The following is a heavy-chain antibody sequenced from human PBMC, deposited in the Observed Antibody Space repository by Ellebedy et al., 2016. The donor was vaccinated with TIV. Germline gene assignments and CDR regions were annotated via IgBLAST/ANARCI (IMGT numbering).Heavy chain of an antibody. CDR2: FSSSGTYI. D-gene: IGHD4-17*01. CDR3: ARGSGDLPFDY. CDR1: GFTFSSYS. J-gene: IGHJ4*02. Sequence: PGGSLRLSCAASGFTFSSYSMNWVRQAPGKGLEWVSCFSSSGTYIYYADSLKGRFTLSRDSAKNSLYLQMNSLRAEDTAVYDCARGSGDLPFDYWGQGTLVTVSS. V-gene: IGHV3-21*01.